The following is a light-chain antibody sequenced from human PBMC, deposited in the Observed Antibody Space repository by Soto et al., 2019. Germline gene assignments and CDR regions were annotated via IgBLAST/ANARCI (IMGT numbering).Light chain of an antibody. V-gene: IGKV1-39*01. Sequence: DIHMAQSPPSLSASVGDRVTITCRASHNIVTYLNWYQQKAGKAPSLLIYEASHLQSGVPFRFFGSGSGTDFTLTISSLQPDDFATYYCQQYQTYATFGQGTRLDI. CDR3: QQYQTYAT. J-gene: IGKJ5*01. CDR1: HNIVTY. CDR2: EAS.